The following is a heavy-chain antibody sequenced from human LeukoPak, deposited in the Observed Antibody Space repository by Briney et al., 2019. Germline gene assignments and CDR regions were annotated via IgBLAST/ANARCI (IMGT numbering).Heavy chain of an antibody. CDR2: INPNSGGT. Sequence: GASVKVSCKASGYTFTAYYMRWVRQAPGQGLEWMGWINPNSGGTNSSQKFQDRVTLTRDTSISTAYMELGSLRSDDTAIYYCARAYGSGSSYHPDYWGQGTLVTVSS. D-gene: IGHD3-10*01. J-gene: IGHJ4*02. V-gene: IGHV1-2*02. CDR3: ARAYGSGSSYHPDY. CDR1: GYTFTAYY.